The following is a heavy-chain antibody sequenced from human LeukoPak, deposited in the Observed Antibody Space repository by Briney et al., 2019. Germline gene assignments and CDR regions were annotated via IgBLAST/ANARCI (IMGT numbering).Heavy chain of an antibody. V-gene: IGHV3-33*01. D-gene: IGHD4-17*01. CDR1: GFSFSNYD. J-gene: IGHJ4*02. Sequence: PGRSLRLSCAASGFSFSNYDMHWVRQAPGKGLEWVAVIWYDGSNKYYADSVKGRFTISRDNSKNTLYLQKNSLRVEDTAVYYCARGDPTVTTKQNLDYWGQGTLVTVSS. CDR2: IWYDGSNK. CDR3: ARGDPTVTTKQNLDY.